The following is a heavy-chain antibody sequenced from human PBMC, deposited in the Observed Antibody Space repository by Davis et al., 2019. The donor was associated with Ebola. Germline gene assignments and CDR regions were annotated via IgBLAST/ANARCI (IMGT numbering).Heavy chain of an antibody. D-gene: IGHD1-1*01. CDR2: ISYDGSNK. J-gene: IGHJ4*02. CDR1: GFTFSSYG. V-gene: IGHV3-30*03. CDR3: ADWNPDY. Sequence: GESLKISCAASGFTFSSYGMHWVRQAPGKGLEWVAVISYDGSNKYYADSVKGRFTISRDNSKNTLYLQMNSLRAEDTAVYYCADWNPDYWGQGTLVTVSS.